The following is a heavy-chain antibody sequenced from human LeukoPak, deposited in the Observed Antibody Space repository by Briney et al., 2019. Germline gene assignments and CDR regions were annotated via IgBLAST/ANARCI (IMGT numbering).Heavy chain of an antibody. D-gene: IGHD1-26*01. CDR3: AGRLVGATANFDY. CDR1: GCSISSSRYY. J-gene: IGHJ4*02. V-gene: IGHV4-39*01. Sequence: KPSETLSLTCTVSGCSISSSRYYWGWIRQPPGKGLEWIGSIYYSGSTNYNPSLKSRVTISVDTSKNQFSLKVSSVTAADTAVYYCAGRLVGATANFDYWGQGTLVTVFS. CDR2: IYYSGST.